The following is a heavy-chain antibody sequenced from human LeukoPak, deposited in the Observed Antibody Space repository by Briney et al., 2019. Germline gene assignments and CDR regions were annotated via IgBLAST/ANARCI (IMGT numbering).Heavy chain of an antibody. CDR3: AIVATYYYYGMDV. V-gene: IGHV3-7*01. D-gene: IGHD5-12*01. CDR1: GFTFSDHS. Sequence: GGSLRLSCVASGFTFSDHSMMWVRQAPGKGLEWVANIKQDGSEKYYVDSVKGRFTISRDNAKNSLYLQMNSLRAEDTAVYYCAIVATYYYYGMDVWGQGTTVTVSS. J-gene: IGHJ6*02. CDR2: IKQDGSEK.